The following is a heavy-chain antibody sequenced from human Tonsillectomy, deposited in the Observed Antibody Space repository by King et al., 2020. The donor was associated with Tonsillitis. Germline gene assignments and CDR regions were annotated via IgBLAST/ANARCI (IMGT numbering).Heavy chain of an antibody. CDR2: INPDSGDT. V-gene: IGHV1-2*02. CDR3: ARDSEEYYNSLTGSSTSSGDY. Sequence: QLVQSGTEVKKPGASVKVSCKASGYTFTGYYVHWVRQAPGQGLEYMGWINPDSGDTNFAQKFQGRVTLTRDTSISTAYMDLSRLTSDDTAVYYCARDSEEYYNSLTGSSTSSGDYWGQGTLVTVSS. CDR1: GYTFTGYY. J-gene: IGHJ4*02. D-gene: IGHD3-9*01.